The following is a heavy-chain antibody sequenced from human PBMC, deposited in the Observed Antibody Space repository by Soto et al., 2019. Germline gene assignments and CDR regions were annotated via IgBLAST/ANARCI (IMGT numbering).Heavy chain of an antibody. CDR3: AKAWGIVVVPAAIRSFDY. CDR1: GFTFSSYA. CDR2: ISYDGSNK. J-gene: IGHJ4*02. V-gene: IGHV3-30-3*01. D-gene: IGHD2-2*01. Sequence: QVQLVESGGGVVQPGRSLRLSCAASGFTFSSYAMHWVRQAPGKGLEWVAVISYDGSNKYYADSVKGRFTISRDNSRNTLSLQWNSLRVEDTALYYCAKAWGIVVVPAAIRSFDYWGQGTPVTVSS.